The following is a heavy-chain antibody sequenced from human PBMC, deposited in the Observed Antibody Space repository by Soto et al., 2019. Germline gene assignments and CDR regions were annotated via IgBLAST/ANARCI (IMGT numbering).Heavy chain of an antibody. Sequence: QVQLVPSGAEVKKPGSSVKVSCKASGGTFSSYAISWVRQAPGQGLEWMGGIIPIYGTANYAQKFQGRVTITADESTSTAYMELSSLRSEDTDVYYCARDKWGRPYYFDYWGQGTLVTVSS. D-gene: IGHD7-27*01. CDR3: ARDKWGRPYYFDY. V-gene: IGHV1-69*01. CDR1: GGTFSSYA. J-gene: IGHJ4*02. CDR2: IIPIYGTA.